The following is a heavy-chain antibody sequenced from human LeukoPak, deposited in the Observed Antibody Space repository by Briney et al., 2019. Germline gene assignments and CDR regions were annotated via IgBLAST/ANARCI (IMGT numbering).Heavy chain of an antibody. Sequence: GGSLRLSCAASGFTFSNSAMGWVRQAPGKGLEWVSSISGKTGNAYYADSVKGRFTTPRDNSKNTLYLQMNSLRAEDSAIYYCAKREVTNTRYFDYWGQGTLVTVSS. D-gene: IGHD4-17*01. CDR1: GFTFSNSA. CDR3: AKREVTNTRYFDY. V-gene: IGHV3-23*01. J-gene: IGHJ4*02. CDR2: ISGKTGNA.